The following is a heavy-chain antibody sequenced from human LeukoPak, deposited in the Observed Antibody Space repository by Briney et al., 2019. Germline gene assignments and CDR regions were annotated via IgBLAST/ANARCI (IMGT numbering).Heavy chain of an antibody. Sequence: GGSLRLSCAASGFTFSSYWMGWVRQAPGKGLEWVSSINGGGDITYYAETVKGRFTVSRDNSKNTLFLQMNSLRAEDTAVFYCAKRYGDSTGWFFDFWGQGSLVTVSS. V-gene: IGHV3-23*01. CDR3: AKRYGDSTGWFFDF. CDR2: INGGGDIT. J-gene: IGHJ4*02. CDR1: GFTFSSYW. D-gene: IGHD6-13*01.